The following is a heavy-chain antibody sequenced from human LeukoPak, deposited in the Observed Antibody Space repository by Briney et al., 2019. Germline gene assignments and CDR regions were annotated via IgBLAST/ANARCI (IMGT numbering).Heavy chain of an antibody. J-gene: IGHJ4*02. Sequence: GGSLRLSCAASGFTFSSYGMHWVRQAPGKGLEWVAFIRYDGSNKYYADSVKGRFTISRDNSKNTLYLQMNSLRAEDTAVYHCAKPGGYCSSTSCLYYFDYWGQGTLVTVSS. CDR3: AKPGGYCSSTSCLYYFDY. V-gene: IGHV3-30*02. CDR1: GFTFSSYG. D-gene: IGHD2-2*01. CDR2: IRYDGSNK.